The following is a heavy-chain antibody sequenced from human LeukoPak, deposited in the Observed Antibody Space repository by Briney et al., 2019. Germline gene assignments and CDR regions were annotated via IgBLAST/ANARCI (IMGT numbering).Heavy chain of an antibody. D-gene: IGHD5-18*01. CDR3: ARAPGAMVFDY. CDR1: GGSISSYY. CDR2: INYSGST. J-gene: IGHJ4*02. V-gene: IGHV4-59*01. Sequence: SETLSLTCTVSGGSISSYYWSWIRQPPGKGLEWIGYINYSGSTNYNPSLKSRVTISVDTSRNQFSLKLSSVNAADTAVYYCARAPGAMVFDYWGQGGLVTVSS.